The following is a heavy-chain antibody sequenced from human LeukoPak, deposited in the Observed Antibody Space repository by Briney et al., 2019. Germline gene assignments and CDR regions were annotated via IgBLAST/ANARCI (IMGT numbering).Heavy chain of an antibody. J-gene: IGHJ6*02. CDR2: TYYSGST. CDR1: GGSISSYY. V-gene: IGHV4-59*01. D-gene: IGHD3-9*01. CDR3: ARATYYDVLTGFSRADYGMDV. Sequence: SETLSLTCTVSGGSISSYYWSWIRQPPGKGLEWIGYTYYSGSTNYNPSLKSRVTISVDTSKNQFSLKLSSVTAADTAVYYCARATYYDVLTGFSRADYGMDVWGQGTTVTVSS.